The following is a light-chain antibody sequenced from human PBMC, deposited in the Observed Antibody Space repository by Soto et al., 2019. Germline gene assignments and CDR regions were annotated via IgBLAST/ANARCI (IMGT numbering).Light chain of an antibody. Sequence: EIVLPQSPATLSLSAGERATLSCRASQSVSSYLLWYQQKPGQTPRLLIYDASNRATGIPARFSGSGSETDFTLTISSLDPEDFAVYYCQHRMNWPLTFGQGTRLEIK. CDR1: QSVSSY. CDR2: DAS. CDR3: QHRMNWPLT. V-gene: IGKV3-11*01. J-gene: IGKJ5*01.